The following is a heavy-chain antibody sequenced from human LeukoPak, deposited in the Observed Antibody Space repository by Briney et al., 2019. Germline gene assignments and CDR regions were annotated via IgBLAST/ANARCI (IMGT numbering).Heavy chain of an antibody. V-gene: IGHV4-34*01. CDR2: INHSGST. CDR3: ARVKRRMGSSSGDYSDY. D-gene: IGHD6-6*01. J-gene: IGHJ4*02. CDR1: GGSFSGYY. Sequence: PSETLSLTCAVYGGSFSGYYWSWIRQPPGNGREWIGEINHSGSTNYNPSLKSRVTISVDTSKNQFSLKLTSVTATDTAVYYCARVKRRMGSSSGDYSDYWGQGALVTVSS.